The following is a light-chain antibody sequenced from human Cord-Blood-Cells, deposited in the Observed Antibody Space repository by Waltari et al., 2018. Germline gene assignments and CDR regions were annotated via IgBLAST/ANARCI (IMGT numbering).Light chain of an antibody. V-gene: IGLV2-14*01. J-gene: IGLJ3*02. CDR1: SSDVGGYKY. CDR2: DVI. CDR3: SSYTSSSPL. Sequence: QSALTQPASVSGSPGQSITISCTGTSSDVGGYKYVSGYQQQPGKAPKLMIYDVINRPAGVSNRFSGSKSGNTASLTISGLQAEDEADYYCSSYTSSSPLFGGGTKLTVL.